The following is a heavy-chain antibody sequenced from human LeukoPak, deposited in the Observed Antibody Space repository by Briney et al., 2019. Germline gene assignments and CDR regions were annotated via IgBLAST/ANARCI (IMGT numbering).Heavy chain of an antibody. CDR2: IWYNGSNK. Sequence: PGRSLRLSCAASGFTFSSFAMHRVRQAPGKGLEWVADIWYNGSNKYYAESVKGRFTISRDNSRNTLYLQMNSLRAEDTAVYYCSRGGYGDYNNWFDPWGQGTLVIVSS. V-gene: IGHV3-33*01. D-gene: IGHD4-17*01. CDR3: SRGGYGDYNNWFDP. CDR1: GFTFSSFA. J-gene: IGHJ5*02.